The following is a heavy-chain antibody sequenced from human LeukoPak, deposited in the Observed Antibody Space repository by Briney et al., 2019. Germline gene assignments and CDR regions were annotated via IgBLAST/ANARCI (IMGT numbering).Heavy chain of an antibody. CDR2: INPNSGGT. D-gene: IGHD1-26*01. CDR1: GYTFTGYY. V-gene: IGHV1-2*02. J-gene: IGHJ4*02. Sequence: ASVTVSCKASGYTFTGYYMHWVRQAPGQGLEWMGWINPNSGGTNYAQKFQGRVTMTRDTSISTAYMELSRLRSDDTAVYYCARGYSGSYYVGDYWGQGALVTVSS. CDR3: ARGYSGSYYVGDY.